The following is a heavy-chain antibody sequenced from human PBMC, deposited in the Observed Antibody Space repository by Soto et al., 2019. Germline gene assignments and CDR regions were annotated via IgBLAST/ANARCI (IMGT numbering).Heavy chain of an antibody. D-gene: IGHD3-22*01. CDR2: IYYNGIT. CDR1: GGSSSSGDYC. V-gene: IGHV4-31*03. Sequence: TLSLTCTVSGGSSSSGDYCWSWIRQLPGKGLEWVGYIYYNGITYYNPSLKSRIAISVDTSKNQFSLKLSSVTAADTAVYYCARSVYYYDSPGSYFDYWGQGTLVTVSS. CDR3: ARSVYYYDSPGSYFDY. J-gene: IGHJ4*02.